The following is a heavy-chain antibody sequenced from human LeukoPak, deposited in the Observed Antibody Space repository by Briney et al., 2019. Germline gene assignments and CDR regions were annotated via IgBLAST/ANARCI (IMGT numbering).Heavy chain of an antibody. J-gene: IGHJ4*02. CDR1: GFTFSDHY. CDR3: AKTRPLDSSSWSHGDY. V-gene: IGHV3-23*01. CDR2: ISGSGDST. D-gene: IGHD6-13*01. Sequence: GGSLRLSCVVSGFTFSDHYMEWVRQAPGKGLEWVSAISGSGDSTYYGDSVKGRFTISRDNSKNTLYLQMNSLRAEDTAVYYCAKTRPLDSSSWSHGDYWGQGTLVTVSS.